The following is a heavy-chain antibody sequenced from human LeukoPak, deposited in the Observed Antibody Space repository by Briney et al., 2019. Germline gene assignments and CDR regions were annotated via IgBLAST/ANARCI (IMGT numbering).Heavy chain of an antibody. V-gene: IGHV4-34*01. CDR1: GGSFSGYY. J-gene: IGHJ4*02. D-gene: IGHD1-26*01. CDR3: ARGSRWELPLDY. Sequence: PSETLSLTCAVYGGSFSGYYWSWIRQSLGKGLEWIGEINHSGSTNYNPSLKSRVTISLDTSKNQFSLKLSSVTAADTAVYYCARGSRWELPLDYWGQGTLVTVSS. CDR2: INHSGST.